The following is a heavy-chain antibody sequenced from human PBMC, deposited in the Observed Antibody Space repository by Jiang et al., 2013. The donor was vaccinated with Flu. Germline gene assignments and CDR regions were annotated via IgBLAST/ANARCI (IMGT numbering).Heavy chain of an antibody. CDR3: VREKSADGDFDY. J-gene: IGHJ4*02. D-gene: IGHD6-13*01. CDR2: VWYDGINK. CDR1: GFTLRSYG. Sequence: QLVESGGGVVQPGRSLRLSCAASGFTLRSYGMRWVRQPPGKALEWVAVVWYDGINKYHAESVRGRFTISRDNSKNTVYLDMKSLRAEDTGVYYCVREKSADGDFDYWGQGTLVTVTS. V-gene: IGHV3-33*01.